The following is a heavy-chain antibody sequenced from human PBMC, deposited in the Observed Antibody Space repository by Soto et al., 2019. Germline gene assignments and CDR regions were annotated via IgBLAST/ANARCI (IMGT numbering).Heavy chain of an antibody. V-gene: IGHV3-15*07. Sequence: GGSLRLSCAASGFTFSNAWMNWVRQAPGKGLEWVGRIKSKTDGGTTDYAAPVKGRFTISRDDSKNTLYLQMNSLKTEDTAVYYCTFYDFWSGDYYYYYGMDVWGQGTTVTVSS. CDR1: GFTFSNAW. J-gene: IGHJ6*02. CDR2: IKSKTDGGTT. CDR3: TFYDFWSGDYYYYYGMDV. D-gene: IGHD3-3*01.